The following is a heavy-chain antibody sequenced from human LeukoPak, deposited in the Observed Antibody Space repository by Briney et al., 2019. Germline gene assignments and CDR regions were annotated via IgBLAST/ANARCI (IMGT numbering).Heavy chain of an antibody. D-gene: IGHD6-13*01. V-gene: IGHV4-38-2*02. CDR1: GYSISSGYY. Sequence: SETLSLTCTVSGYSISSGYYWGWIRQPPGKGLEWIGSICHSGSTYYNPSLKSRVTISVDTSKNQFSLKLSSVTAADTAVYYCARGPGGAAAGTDIGYWGQGTLVTVSS. CDR2: ICHSGST. CDR3: ARGPGGAAAGTDIGY. J-gene: IGHJ4*02.